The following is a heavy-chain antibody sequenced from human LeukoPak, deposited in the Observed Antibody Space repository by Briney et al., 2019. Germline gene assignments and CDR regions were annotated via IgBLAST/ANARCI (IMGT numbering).Heavy chain of an antibody. CDR1: GFTFSNYA. CDR3: AKGDILTMYYYYGMDV. Sequence: PGGSLRLSCAASGFTFSNYAMSWVRQAPGKGLEWVSAISGSGGSTYYADSVKGRFTISRDNSKNTLYLQMNSLRAEDTAVYYCAKGDILTMYYYYGMDVWGQGTTVTVSS. V-gene: IGHV3-23*01. J-gene: IGHJ6*02. D-gene: IGHD3-9*01. CDR2: ISGSGGST.